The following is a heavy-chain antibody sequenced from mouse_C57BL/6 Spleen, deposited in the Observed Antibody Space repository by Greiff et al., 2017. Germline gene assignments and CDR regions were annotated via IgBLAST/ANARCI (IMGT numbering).Heavy chain of an antibody. CDR1: GYTFTSYW. V-gene: IGHV1-55*01. J-gene: IGHJ2*01. Sequence: QVQLQQPGAELVKPGASVKMSCKASGYTFTSYWIPWVKQRPGQGLEWIGDIYPGSGSINYNEKFKSKATLTVDTSSSTAYMQLSSLTSEDSAVYYCARDYGSSYYFDYWGQGTTLTVSS. CDR3: ARDYGSSYYFDY. CDR2: IYPGSGSI. D-gene: IGHD1-1*01.